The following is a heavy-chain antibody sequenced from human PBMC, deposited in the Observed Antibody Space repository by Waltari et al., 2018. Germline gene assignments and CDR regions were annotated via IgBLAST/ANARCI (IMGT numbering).Heavy chain of an antibody. D-gene: IGHD3-10*02. Sequence: QVQLQESGPGLVKPSETLSLTCAVSGDSISSSNWWTWIRQSPGKGLEWIGFISGTSDDTYYNPSLTSRIIISANTPKKQFSLLLSSVTAADTAVYHCARVEGSGRHYYVDVWGRGVLVIVSS. CDR3: ARVEGSGRHYYVDV. V-gene: IGHV4-28*03. CDR1: GDSISSSNW. CDR2: ISGTSDDT. J-gene: IGHJ4*02.